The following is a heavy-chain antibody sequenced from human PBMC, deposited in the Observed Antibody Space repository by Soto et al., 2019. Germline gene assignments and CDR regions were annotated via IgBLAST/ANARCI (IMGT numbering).Heavy chain of an antibody. CDR2: IYYSGST. Sequence: PSETLSLTCTVSGGSISSYYWSWIRQPPGKGLEWIGYIYYSGSTNYNPSLKSRVTISVDTSKNQFSLKLSSVTAADTAVYYCASSQGISTSLEIYYYYYYGMDVWGQGTTVTVSS. D-gene: IGHD2-2*01. V-gene: IGHV4-59*01. CDR1: GGSISSYY. J-gene: IGHJ6*02. CDR3: ASSQGISTSLEIYYYYYYGMDV.